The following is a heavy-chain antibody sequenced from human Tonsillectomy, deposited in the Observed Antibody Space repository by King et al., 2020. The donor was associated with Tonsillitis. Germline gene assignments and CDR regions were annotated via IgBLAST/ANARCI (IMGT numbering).Heavy chain of an antibody. Sequence: QLQESGPGLVKPSETLSLTCTGSGGSISSYYWSWIRQPPGKGLEWIWYIYYSGSTNYNPSLKSGVTISVDTSKNQSSRKLSTVTAADTAVYYCARVTTIEDASSGYWGGDFDYWGQGTLVTVSS. J-gene: IGHJ4*02. D-gene: IGHD3-22*01. CDR3: ARVTTIEDASSGYWGGDFDY. CDR1: GGSISSYY. CDR2: IYYSGST. V-gene: IGHV4-59*01.